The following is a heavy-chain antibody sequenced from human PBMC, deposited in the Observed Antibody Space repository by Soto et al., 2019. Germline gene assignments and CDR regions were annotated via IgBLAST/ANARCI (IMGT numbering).Heavy chain of an antibody. CDR1: GYTFTGYY. J-gene: IGHJ5*02. CDR2: INPNSGGT. Sequence: ASVNVSCKASGYTFTGYYMHWVRQAPGQGLEWMGWINPNSGGTNYAQEFQGRVTMTRDTSISTAYMELSRLRSDDTAVYYCARGYCSGGSCSWFDPWGQGTLVTISS. D-gene: IGHD2-15*01. V-gene: IGHV1-2*02. CDR3: ARGYCSGGSCSWFDP.